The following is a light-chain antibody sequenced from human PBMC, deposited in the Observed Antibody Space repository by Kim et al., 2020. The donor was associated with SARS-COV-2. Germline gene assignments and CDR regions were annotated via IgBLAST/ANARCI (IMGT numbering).Light chain of an antibody. CDR3: QTWGTGINWV. CDR1: SGHSSYA. Sequence: QPVLTQSPSASASLGASVKLTCTLSSGHSSYAIAWHQQQPEKGPRYLMKLNSDGSHSKGDGIPDRFSGSSSGAERYLTISSLQSEDGADYYCQTWGTGINWVFGGGTQLTVL. J-gene: IGLJ3*02. CDR2: LNSDGSH. V-gene: IGLV4-69*01.